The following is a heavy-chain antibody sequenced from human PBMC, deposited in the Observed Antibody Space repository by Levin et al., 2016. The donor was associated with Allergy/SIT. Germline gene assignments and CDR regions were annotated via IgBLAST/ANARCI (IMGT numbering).Heavy chain of an antibody. J-gene: IGHJ4*02. CDR2: INHSGST. V-gene: IGHV4-34*01. Sequence: WIRQPPGKGLEWIGEINHSGSTNYNPSLKSRVTISVDTSKNQFSLKLSSVTAADTAVYYCARGQLRYFDWVGGRGYFDYWGQGTLVTVSS. D-gene: IGHD3-9*01. CDR3: ARGQLRYFDWVGGRGYFDY.